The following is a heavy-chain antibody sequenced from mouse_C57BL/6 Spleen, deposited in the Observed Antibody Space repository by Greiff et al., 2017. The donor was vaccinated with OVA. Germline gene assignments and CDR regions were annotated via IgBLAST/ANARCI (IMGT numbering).Heavy chain of an antibody. D-gene: IGHD2-4*01. J-gene: IGHJ1*03. CDR2: ISYDGSN. V-gene: IGHV3-6*01. CDR3: ARATGLRRKDWYFDV. Sequence: DVKLQESGPGLVKPSQSLSLTCSVTGYSITSGYYWNWIRQFPGNKLEWMGYISYDGSNNYNPSLKNRISITRDTSKNQFFLKLNSVTTEDTATYYCARATGLRRKDWYFDVWGTGTTVTVSS. CDR1: GYSITSGYY.